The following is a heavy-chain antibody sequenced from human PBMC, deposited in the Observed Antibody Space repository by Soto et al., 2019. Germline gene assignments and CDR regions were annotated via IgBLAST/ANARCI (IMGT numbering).Heavy chain of an antibody. V-gene: IGHV3-53*01. J-gene: IGHJ3*01. CDR2: IYSSGST. CDR1: GFTFSSND. CDR3: ATRPLLPGAP. D-gene: IGHD3-22*01. Sequence: EVQLVESGGGLIQPGGSLRLSCAASGFTFSSNDMNWVRQAPGKGLEWVSLIYSSGSTSYADSVKGRFTISRDNSKNTLYLQMSILRAADTAVYYCATRPLLPGAPWGQGTMVTVSS.